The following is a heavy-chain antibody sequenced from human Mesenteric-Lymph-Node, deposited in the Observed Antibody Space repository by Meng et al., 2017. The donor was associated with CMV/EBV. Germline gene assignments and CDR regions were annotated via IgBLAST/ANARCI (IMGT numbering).Heavy chain of an antibody. CDR3: ARGRVGDAFDI. V-gene: IGHV3-13*01. J-gene: IGHJ3*02. D-gene: IGHD3-16*01. Sequence: GESLKISCAASGFTFSSYDMHWVRQATGKGLEWVSAIGTAGDTYYPGSVKGRFTISRENAKNSLYLQMNSLRAGDTAVYYCARGRVGDAFDIWSQGTMVTVSS. CDR1: GFTFSSYD. CDR2: IGTAGDT.